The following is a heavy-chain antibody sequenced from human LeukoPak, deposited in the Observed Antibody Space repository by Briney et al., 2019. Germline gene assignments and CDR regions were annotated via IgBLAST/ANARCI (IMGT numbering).Heavy chain of an antibody. V-gene: IGHV3-74*01. CDR2: INSDGSGI. J-gene: IGHJ3*02. CDR1: GFTLSSYC. Sequence: GGSLRLSCAVSGFTLSSYCMHWVRRLPGKGLVWVSRINSDGSGISYAGSVKGRFTISRDNAKNTLYLQMNSLRAEDTAVYYCARGNAHAFDIWGQGTMVTVSS. CDR3: ARGNAHAFDI.